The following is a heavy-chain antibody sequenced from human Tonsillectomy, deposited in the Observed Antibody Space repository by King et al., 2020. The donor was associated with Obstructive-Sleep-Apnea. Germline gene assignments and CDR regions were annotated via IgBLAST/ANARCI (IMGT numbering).Heavy chain of an antibody. D-gene: IGHD5-12*01. CDR2: IKRITDGGTT. Sequence: VQLVESGGGLVKPGGSLRLSCAASGFTLSDAWMSWVRQAPGKGLEWIGLIKRITDGGTTDYAAPVRGSFTISRDGSKNTLYLQMSSLKTEDTAVYYCTPWRYSSFDYWGQGTLVTVSS. J-gene: IGHJ4*02. V-gene: IGHV3-15*01. CDR3: TPWRYSSFDY. CDR1: GFTLSDAW.